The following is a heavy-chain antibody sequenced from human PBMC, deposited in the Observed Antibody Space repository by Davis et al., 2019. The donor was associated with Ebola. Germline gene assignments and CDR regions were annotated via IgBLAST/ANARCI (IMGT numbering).Heavy chain of an antibody. CDR3: AKDGYCTNGVCDDY. CDR2: ISGSGGST. Sequence: GGSLRLSCAASGFTFSIYAMSWVRQAPGKGLEWVSAISGSGGSTYYADSVKGRFTISRDNSKNTLYLQMNSLRAEDTAVYYCAKDGYCTNGVCDDYWGQGTLVTVSS. CDR1: GFTFSIYA. J-gene: IGHJ4*02. V-gene: IGHV3-23*01. D-gene: IGHD2-8*01.